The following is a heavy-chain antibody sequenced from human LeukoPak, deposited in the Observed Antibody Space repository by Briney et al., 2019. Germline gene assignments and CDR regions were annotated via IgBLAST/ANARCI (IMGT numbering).Heavy chain of an antibody. D-gene: IGHD6-13*01. Sequence: PSETLSLTCTVSGGSISSSSYYWGWIRQPPGKGLEWIGSIYYSGSTYYNPSLKSRVTISVDTSKNQFSLKLSSVTAADTAVYYCARDGLLAAAAGGFDYWGQGTLVTVSS. J-gene: IGHJ4*02. CDR1: GGSISSSSYY. V-gene: IGHV4-39*07. CDR3: ARDGLLAAAAGGFDY. CDR2: IYYSGST.